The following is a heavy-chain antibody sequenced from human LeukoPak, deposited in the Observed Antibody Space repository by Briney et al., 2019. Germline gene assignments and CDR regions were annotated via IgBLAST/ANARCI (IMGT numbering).Heavy chain of an antibody. Sequence: PGGSLGLSCAASGFTFSSYAMHWVRQAPGKGLEWVAVISYDGSNKYYADSVKGRFTISRDNSKNTLYLQMNSLRAEDTAVYYCARSVYYDFWSGQNPPHYFDYWGQGTLVTVSS. CDR3: ARSVYYDFWSGQNPPHYFDY. CDR1: GFTFSSYA. V-gene: IGHV3-30-3*01. J-gene: IGHJ4*02. CDR2: ISYDGSNK. D-gene: IGHD3-3*01.